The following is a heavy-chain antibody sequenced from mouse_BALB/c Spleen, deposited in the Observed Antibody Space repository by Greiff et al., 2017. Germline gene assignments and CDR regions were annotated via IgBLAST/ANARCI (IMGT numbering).Heavy chain of an antibody. Sequence: QVTLKVSGPGILQPSQTLSLTCSFSGFSLSTSGMSVGWIRQPSGKGLEWLAHIWWNDDKYYNPALKSRLTISKDTSNNQVFLKIASVVTADTATYYCARIAKYGNYGDYWGQGTTLTVSS. J-gene: IGHJ2*01. D-gene: IGHD2-10*02. CDR2: IWWNDDK. CDR3: ARIAKYGNYGDY. V-gene: IGHV8-8*01. CDR1: GFSLSTSGMS.